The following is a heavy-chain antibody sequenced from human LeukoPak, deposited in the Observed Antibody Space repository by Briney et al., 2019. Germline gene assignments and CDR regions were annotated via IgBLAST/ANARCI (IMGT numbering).Heavy chain of an antibody. D-gene: IGHD3-22*01. V-gene: IGHV3-21*01. CDR2: ITRDSIYT. J-gene: IGHJ4*02. CDR1: GFTFSNYN. Sequence: GGSLRLSCAASGFTFSNYNMNWVRQTPGKGLEWVSSITRDSIYTFYADSVKGRFTISRDNAKNSLYLQMNSLRAEDTAVYYCARDPSYYYDSSGYFDYWGQGTLVTVSS. CDR3: ARDPSYYYDSSGYFDY.